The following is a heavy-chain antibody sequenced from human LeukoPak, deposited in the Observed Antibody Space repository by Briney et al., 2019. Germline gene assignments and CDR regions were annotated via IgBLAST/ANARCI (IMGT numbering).Heavy chain of an antibody. V-gene: IGHV1-46*01. CDR1: GYTFTSYY. J-gene: IGHJ4*02. Sequence: ASVKVSCKASGYTFTSYYIHWVRQAPGQGLEWMGIINPSGGSTSYAQKFQGRVTMTRDMSTSTVYMELSSLRSEDTAVYYCARDPTARGYCSGGSCDYWGQGTLVTVSS. CDR2: INPSGGST. D-gene: IGHD2-15*01. CDR3: ARDPTARGYCSGGSCDY.